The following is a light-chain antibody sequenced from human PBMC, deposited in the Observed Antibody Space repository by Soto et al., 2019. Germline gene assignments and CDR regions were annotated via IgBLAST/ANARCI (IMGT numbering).Light chain of an antibody. CDR3: QQYNSISLLT. Sequence: DIQITQSPSTLSASVGDRVTLNCRASQSISNWLAWYQQKPGKAPKLLIYKASTLESGVPSRFSGIGSGTEFTLTISNLQPDDFATYYCQQYNSISLLTFGGGTKVDIK. J-gene: IGKJ4*01. CDR2: KAS. CDR1: QSISNW. V-gene: IGKV1-5*03.